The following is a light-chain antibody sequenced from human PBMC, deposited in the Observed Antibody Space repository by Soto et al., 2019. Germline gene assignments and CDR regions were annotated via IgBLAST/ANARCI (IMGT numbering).Light chain of an antibody. J-gene: IGKJ2*01. CDR1: QSVSSY. Sequence: EIVLTQSPASLSLSPGERATLSCRASQSVSSYLAWYQQKPGQAPRLLIYDASNRATGIPARFSGSGSGTDFTLIISSLXXEDFAXYYCQQRYNWPYTFGQGTKLEIK. CDR3: QQRYNWPYT. CDR2: DAS. V-gene: IGKV3-11*01.